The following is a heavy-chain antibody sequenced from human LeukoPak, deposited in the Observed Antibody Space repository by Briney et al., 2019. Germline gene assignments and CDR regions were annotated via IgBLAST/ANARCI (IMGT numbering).Heavy chain of an antibody. Sequence: GGSLRLSCAASGFTFSSYWMHWVRQAPGKGLVWVSRIDSGVSSTIYADSVKGRFTISRDNAKNTLYLQMNSLRAEDTAVYYCTRGRYYFDYRGQGTLVTVSS. CDR3: TRGRYYFDY. D-gene: IGHD4-17*01. CDR1: GFTFSSYW. CDR2: IDSGVSST. V-gene: IGHV3-74*01. J-gene: IGHJ4*02.